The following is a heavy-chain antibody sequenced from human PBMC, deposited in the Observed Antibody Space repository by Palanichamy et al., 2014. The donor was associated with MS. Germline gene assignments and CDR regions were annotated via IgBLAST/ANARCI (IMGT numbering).Heavy chain of an antibody. CDR2: IYPGDSDT. CDR3: ARGPYYYDSSGYYYEADY. J-gene: IGHJ4*02. D-gene: IGHD3-22*01. CDR1: GYSFTSYW. V-gene: IGHV5-51*03. Sequence: EVQLVQSGAEVKKPGESLKISCKGSGYSFTSYWIGWVRQMPGKGLEWMGIIYPGDSDTRYSPSFQGQVTISADKSISTAYLQWSSLEASDTAMYYCARGPYYYDSSGYYYEADYWGQGTLVTVSS.